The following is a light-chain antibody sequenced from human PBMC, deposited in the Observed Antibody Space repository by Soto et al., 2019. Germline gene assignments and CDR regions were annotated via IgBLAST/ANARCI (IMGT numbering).Light chain of an antibody. CDR2: KVS. CDR3: MQGTHWPRT. J-gene: IGKJ1*01. Sequence: DVVMTQSPLSLPVTLGQPASISCRSTQSLVHNNGNTYLIWFHQRPGQSPRRLIYKVSIRDSVVPDRFSGSGSATDFTLKISRVEADDVGVYYCMQGTHWPRTFGQGTKVEI. CDR1: QSLVHNNGNTY. V-gene: IGKV2-30*02.